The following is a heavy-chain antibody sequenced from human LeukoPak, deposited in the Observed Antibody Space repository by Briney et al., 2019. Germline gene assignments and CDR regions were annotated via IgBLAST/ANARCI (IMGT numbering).Heavy chain of an antibody. CDR3: ARDPLGYCSSTSCYPGAFDI. CDR2: IYYSGST. CDR1: GGSISSGGYY. Sequence: PSETLSLTCTVSGGSISSGGYYWSWIRQHPGKGLEWIGYIYYSGSTYYNPSLKSRVTISVDTSKNQFSLKLSSVTAVDTAVYYCARDPLGYCSSTSCYPGAFDIWGQGTMVTVSS. D-gene: IGHD2-2*01. J-gene: IGHJ3*02. V-gene: IGHV4-31*03.